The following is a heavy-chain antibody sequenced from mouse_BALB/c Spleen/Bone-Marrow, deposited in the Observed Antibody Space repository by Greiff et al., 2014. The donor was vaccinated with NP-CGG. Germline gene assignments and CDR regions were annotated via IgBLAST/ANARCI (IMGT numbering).Heavy chain of an antibody. CDR1: GYIFTSYW. Sequence: VKLQESGAELVRPRASVKLSFKTSGYIFTSYWIHWVQQRSGQGLEWIARIYPGTGSSYYNEKFKGKATLTADKSSSTAYMQLNSLKSEDSAVYFSARTSNPSMDYWGQGTSVTVSS. CDR3: ARTSNPSMDY. V-gene: IGHV1S132*01. CDR2: IYPGTGSS. D-gene: IGHD2-5*01. J-gene: IGHJ4*01.